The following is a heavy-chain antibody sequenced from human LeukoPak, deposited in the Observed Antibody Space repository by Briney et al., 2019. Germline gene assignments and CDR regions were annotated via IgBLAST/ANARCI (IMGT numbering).Heavy chain of an antibody. V-gene: IGHV4-34*01. CDR3: ARGYGSGSYKAIGYYYYYMDV. CDR1: GGSFSGYY. D-gene: IGHD3-10*01. CDR2: INHSGST. J-gene: IGHJ6*03. Sequence: SETLSLTCAVYGGSFSGYYWSWIRQPPGKGLEWIGEINHSGSTNYNPSLKSRVTISVDTSKNQFSLKLSSVTAADTAVYYCARGYGSGSYKAIGYYYYYMDVWGKGTMVTVSS.